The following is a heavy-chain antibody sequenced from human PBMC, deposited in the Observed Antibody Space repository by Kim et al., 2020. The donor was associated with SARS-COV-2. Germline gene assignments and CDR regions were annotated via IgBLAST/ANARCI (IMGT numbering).Heavy chain of an antibody. CDR2: RT. V-gene: IGHV4-34*01. Sequence: RTNYNPSLKSRVTISVDTAKNQFSLMLSSVTAVDTAVYYCARGRYSSLDYWGQGTLVTVSS. CDR3: ARGRYSSLDY. J-gene: IGHJ4*02. D-gene: IGHD6-13*01.